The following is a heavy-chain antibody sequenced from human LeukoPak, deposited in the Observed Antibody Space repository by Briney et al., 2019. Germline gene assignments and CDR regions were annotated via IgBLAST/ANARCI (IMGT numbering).Heavy chain of an antibody. V-gene: IGHV1-46*01. J-gene: IGHJ4*02. CDR2: INPSGGST. CDR1: GYTFTNYD. CDR3: ARDRQLLWFGESPTGYFDY. D-gene: IGHD3-10*01. Sequence: ASVKVSCKASGYTFTNYDINWVRQAPGQGLEWMGIINPSGGSTSYAQKFQGRITMTRDMSTSTVYMELSSLRSEDTAVYYCARDRQLLWFGESPTGYFDYWGQGTLVTVSS.